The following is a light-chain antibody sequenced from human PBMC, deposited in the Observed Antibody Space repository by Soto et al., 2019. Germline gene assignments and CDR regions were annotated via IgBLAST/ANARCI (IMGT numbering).Light chain of an antibody. CDR1: SSDVGAYNY. Sequence: QSVLTQPASVSGSPGQSITISCTGTSSDVGAYNYVSWYQHHPGKAPKLMIYDVTNRPSGVSDRFSGSKSGNTAALTISGLQAEDEADYYRRSYTTISTYVFGTGTKVTV. J-gene: IGLJ1*01. CDR3: RSYTTISTYV. CDR2: DVT. V-gene: IGLV2-14*03.